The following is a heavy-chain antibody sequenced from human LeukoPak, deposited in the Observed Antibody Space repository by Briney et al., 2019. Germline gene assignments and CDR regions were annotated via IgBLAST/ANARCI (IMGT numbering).Heavy chain of an antibody. CDR1: GGSVSSYYYH. CDR2: IDSIGSN. Sequence: SETLSLTCTVSGGSVSSYYYHWDWLRQPPGKRLEWIGYIDSIGSNNYNPFLKSRVTMSLNTSKNQFSRHLSSVTAADTAVYYCERGPTLTTDYWGQGNLVTVSS. J-gene: IGHJ4*02. CDR3: ERGPTLTTDY. V-gene: IGHV4-61*01. D-gene: IGHD4-11*01.